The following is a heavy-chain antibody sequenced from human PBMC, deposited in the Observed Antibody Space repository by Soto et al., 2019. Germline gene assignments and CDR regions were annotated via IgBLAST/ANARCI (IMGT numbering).Heavy chain of an antibody. D-gene: IGHD3-22*01. CDR3: ARVSGSSAYYHSDY. Sequence: QVQLQESGPGLVKSSQTLSLTCTVSGGSISSGDYYWSWIRQPPGKGLEWIGYIYYSGSTYHNPSLKSRVTISVDTSKNQFALKLSSVTAADTAVYDCARVSGSSAYYHSDYWGQGTLVTVSS. J-gene: IGHJ4*02. CDR2: IYYSGST. V-gene: IGHV4-30-4*01. CDR1: GGSISSGDYY.